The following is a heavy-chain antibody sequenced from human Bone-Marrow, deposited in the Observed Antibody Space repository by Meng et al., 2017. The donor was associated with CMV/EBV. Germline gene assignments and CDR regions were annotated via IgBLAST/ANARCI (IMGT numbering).Heavy chain of an antibody. CDR3: ARDAIFGVVPFDY. CDR1: GFTFSSYE. CDR2: ISSSGSTK. D-gene: IGHD3-3*01. V-gene: IGHV3-48*03. J-gene: IGHJ4*02. Sequence: LSLTFAASGFTFSSYEMNWVRQAPGKGLEWVSYISSSGSTKYYADSVKGRFTISRDNAKNTLYLQMNSLRAEDPAVYYSARDAIFGVVPFDYWGQGTLVTVSS.